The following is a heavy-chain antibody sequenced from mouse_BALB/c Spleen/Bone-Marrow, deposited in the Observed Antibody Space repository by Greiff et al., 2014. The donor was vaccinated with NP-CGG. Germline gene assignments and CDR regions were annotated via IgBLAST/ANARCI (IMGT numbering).Heavy chain of an antibody. D-gene: IGHD2-2*01. CDR1: GFNIKDYY. CDR2: IDPENGDI. V-gene: IGHV14-4*02. Sequence: EVKLVESGAELVRSGASVRLSCTASGFNIKDYYMHWVKQRPELGLEWIGWIDPENGDIVIAPQLQGKATMTADPSSNTAYLQLNSLTSEDPAVYFWKRGMVKTKAYWGQGTLVTVSA. CDR3: KRGMVKTKAY. J-gene: IGHJ3*01.